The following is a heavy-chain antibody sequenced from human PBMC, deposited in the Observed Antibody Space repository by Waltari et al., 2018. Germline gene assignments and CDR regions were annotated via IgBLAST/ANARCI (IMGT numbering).Heavy chain of an antibody. Sequence: EVRLAESGGGLVKPGGSLRLSCIASGFEFSDWDMNWVRQTPGTGLKLVSSIGGTHSNIFYAESVKGRFIVSRDNAKSSLYLQMDNLRAEDSGLYYCTRDLYGSGGDWFDPWGQGTLVTVSS. D-gene: IGHD3-10*01. CDR2: IGGTHSNI. J-gene: IGHJ5*02. V-gene: IGHV3-21*01. CDR3: TRDLYGSGGDWFDP. CDR1: GFEFSDWD.